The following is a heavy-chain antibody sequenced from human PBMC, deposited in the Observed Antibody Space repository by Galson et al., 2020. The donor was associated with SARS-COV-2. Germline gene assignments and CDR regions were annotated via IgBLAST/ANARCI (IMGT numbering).Heavy chain of an antibody. D-gene: IGHD7-27*01. CDR3: ATGDVLLES. J-gene: IGHJ5*01. Sequence: GGSLRLSCAASGLTFSNTEMNWVRQAPGKGLEWLSYISMSGITIYYADSVKGRFTISRDNAENSLYLQMNSLRAEDTGIYYCATGDVLLESWAHGTLVTVSS. V-gene: IGHV3-48*03. CDR2: ISMSGITI. CDR1: GLTFSNTE.